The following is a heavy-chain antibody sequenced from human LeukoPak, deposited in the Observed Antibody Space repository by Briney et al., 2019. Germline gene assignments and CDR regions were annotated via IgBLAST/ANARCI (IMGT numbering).Heavy chain of an antibody. CDR2: TRNKANSYTT. CDR1: GFTFSDHY. V-gene: IGHV3-72*01. J-gene: IGHJ4*02. Sequence: GGSLRLSCAASGFTFSDHYMDWVRQAPGKGLEWVGRTRNKANSYTTEYAASVKGRFTISRDDSKNSLYLQMSSLKTEDTAVYYCASAYDSSGYYFFWGQGTLVTVSS. D-gene: IGHD3-22*01. CDR3: ASAYDSSGYYFF.